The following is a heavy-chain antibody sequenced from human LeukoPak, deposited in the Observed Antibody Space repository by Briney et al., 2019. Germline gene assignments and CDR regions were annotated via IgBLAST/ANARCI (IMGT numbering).Heavy chain of an antibody. Sequence: AETLSLTCTVSGGSISSYHWSWIRQPPGKRLEWVSVIYSGGSTYYADSVKGRFTISRDNSKNTLYLQMNSLRAEDTAVYYCARVQGSYYAPYFDYWGQGTLVTVSS. CDR1: GGSISSYH. CDR3: ARVQGSYYAPYFDY. V-gene: IGHV3-53*01. CDR2: IYSGGST. J-gene: IGHJ4*02. D-gene: IGHD1-26*01.